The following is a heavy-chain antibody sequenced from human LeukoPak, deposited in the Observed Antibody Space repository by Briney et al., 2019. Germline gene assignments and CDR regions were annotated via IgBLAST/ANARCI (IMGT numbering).Heavy chain of an antibody. Sequence: ASVKVSCKASGYTFTSYDINWVRQATGQGLEWMGWMNPNSGNTGYAQKFQGRVTMTRNTSISTVYMELSSLRSEDTAVYYCARGSPSQWLAEMTDYWGQGTLVTVSS. V-gene: IGHV1-8*01. CDR3: ARGSPSQWLAEMTDY. CDR2: MNPNSGNT. D-gene: IGHD6-19*01. CDR1: GYTFTSYD. J-gene: IGHJ4*02.